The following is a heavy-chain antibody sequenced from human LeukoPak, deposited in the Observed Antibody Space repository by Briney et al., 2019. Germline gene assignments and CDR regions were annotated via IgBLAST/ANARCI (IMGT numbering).Heavy chain of an antibody. J-gene: IGHJ3*02. Sequence: GGSLRLSCAASGFTFSSYWMHWVRQAPGKGLVWVSRINTDGSNTGYADSVKGRFTISRDNAKNTLYLQMNSLRAEDTAVYYCAKDIEADTYSSPAFDIWGQGTMVTVSS. V-gene: IGHV3-74*01. D-gene: IGHD6-13*01. CDR2: INTDGSNT. CDR3: AKDIEADTYSSPAFDI. CDR1: GFTFSSYW.